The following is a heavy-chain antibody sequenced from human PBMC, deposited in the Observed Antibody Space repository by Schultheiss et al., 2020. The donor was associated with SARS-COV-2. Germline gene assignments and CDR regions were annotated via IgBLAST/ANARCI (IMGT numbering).Heavy chain of an antibody. V-gene: IGHV3-43D*04. CDR1: GFTFSSYA. CDR3: ARDRANYYYYGMDV. J-gene: IGHJ6*02. Sequence: GALRLSCAASGFTFSSYAMHWVRQAPGKGLEWVSLISWDGGSTYYADSVKGRFTISRDNSKNSLYLQMNSLRAEDTAVYYCARDRANYYYYGMDVWGQGTTVTVSS. CDR2: ISWDGGST.